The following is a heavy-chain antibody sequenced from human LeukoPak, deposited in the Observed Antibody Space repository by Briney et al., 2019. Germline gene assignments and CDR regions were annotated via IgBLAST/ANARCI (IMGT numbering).Heavy chain of an antibody. J-gene: IGHJ4*02. CDR3: ARDEGSYHGDYFDY. D-gene: IGHD1-26*01. Sequence: SVKVSCKAFGGTFSSDTISWLRQAPGQGLEWMGRIIPILGIANYAQKFQGRVTITADKSTSTAYMELSSLRSEDTAVYYCARDEGSYHGDYFDYWGQGTLVTVSS. CDR2: IIPILGIA. V-gene: IGHV1-69*04. CDR1: GGTFSSDT.